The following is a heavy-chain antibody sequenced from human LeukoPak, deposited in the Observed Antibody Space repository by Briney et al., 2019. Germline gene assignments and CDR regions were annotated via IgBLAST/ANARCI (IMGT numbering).Heavy chain of an antibody. CDR3: ATWPPLAL. CDR2: IYYSGST. V-gene: IGHV4-59*03. J-gene: IGHJ4*02. CDR1: GVSISSYY. Sequence: SETLSLTCTVSGVSISSYYWSWIRQPPGKGLEWIGYIYYSGSTNYNPSLKSRVTMLVDTSKNQFSLKLSSVTAADTAVYYCATWPPLALWGQGTLVTVSS.